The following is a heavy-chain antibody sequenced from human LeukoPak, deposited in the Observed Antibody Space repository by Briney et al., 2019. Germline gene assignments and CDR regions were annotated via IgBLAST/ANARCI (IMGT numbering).Heavy chain of an antibody. J-gene: IGHJ4*02. CDR2: IYYSGST. CDR1: GGSISSGGYY. Sequence: PSETLSLTCTVSGGSISSGGYYWSWIRQHPGKGLKWIGYIYYSGSTYYNPSLKSRVTISVDTSKNQFSLKLSSVTAADTAVYYCAAGGYYGSGYYFDYWGQGTLVTVSS. V-gene: IGHV4-31*03. CDR3: AAGGYYGSGYYFDY. D-gene: IGHD3-10*01.